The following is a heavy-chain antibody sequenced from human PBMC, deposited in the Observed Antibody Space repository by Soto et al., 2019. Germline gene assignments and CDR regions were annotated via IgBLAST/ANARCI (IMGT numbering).Heavy chain of an antibody. Sequence: EVQLVESGGGLVQPGGSLRLSCAASGFTFSSYSMNWVRQALGKGLEWVSYISSSSSTIYYADSVKGRFTISRDNAKNSRYLQMNGLRAEDTAVYYCAREMAALNYFDYWGQGTLVTVSS. D-gene: IGHD2-15*01. V-gene: IGHV3-48*01. CDR2: ISSSSSTI. CDR1: GFTFSSYS. J-gene: IGHJ4*02. CDR3: AREMAALNYFDY.